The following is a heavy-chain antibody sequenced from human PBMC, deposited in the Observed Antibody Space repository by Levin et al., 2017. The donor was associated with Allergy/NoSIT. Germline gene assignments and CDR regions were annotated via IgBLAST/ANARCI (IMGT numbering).Heavy chain of an antibody. V-gene: IGHV3-66*01. CDR2: IYSGGNT. Sequence: ASVKVSCAASGFTFSDYYMSWVRQGPGKGLEWVSVIYSGGNTYYADSVKGRFTISRDNSKNTVYLQMNSLRAEDTAVYYCGAGPFDYWGQGTLVTVSS. CDR3: GAGPFDY. CDR1: GFTFSDYY. J-gene: IGHJ4*02.